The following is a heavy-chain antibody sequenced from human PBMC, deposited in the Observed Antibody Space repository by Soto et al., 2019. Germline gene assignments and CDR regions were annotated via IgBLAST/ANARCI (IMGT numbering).Heavy chain of an antibody. CDR3: ASPPPPRSIAVAAPDLKAKKTNYYGMDV. D-gene: IGHD6-19*01. CDR2: IYSGGST. CDR1: GFTVSSNY. Sequence: GGSLRLSCAASGFTVSSNYMSWVRQAPGKGLEWVSVIYSGGSTYYADSVKGRFTISRDNSKNTLYLQMNSLRAEDTAVYYCASPPPPRSIAVAAPDLKAKKTNYYGMDVWGQGTTVTVSS. J-gene: IGHJ6*02. V-gene: IGHV3-53*01.